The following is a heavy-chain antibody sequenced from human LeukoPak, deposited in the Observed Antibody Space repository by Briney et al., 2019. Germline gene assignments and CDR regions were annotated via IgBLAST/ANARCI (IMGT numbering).Heavy chain of an antibody. CDR2: IGDYGGHI. CDR3: ARGTHFSNSYNWLDS. D-gene: IGHD4-11*01. Sequence: PGGCLRLACAASGFTFNNYAMSWVRQDPGKGLEWVSAIGDYGGHIYYADYVKGRFAISRDNAKNTLDLQMNSLRDEDTAMYFCARGTHFSNSYNWLDSWGQGTLVTVSS. J-gene: IGHJ5*01. V-gene: IGHV3-23*01. CDR1: GFTFNNYA.